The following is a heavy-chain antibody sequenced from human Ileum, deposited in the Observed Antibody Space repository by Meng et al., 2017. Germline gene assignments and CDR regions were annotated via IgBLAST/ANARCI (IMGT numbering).Heavy chain of an antibody. D-gene: IGHD3-22*01. CDR1: GGSFSGFY. Sequence: QVQLKEWGDQLLRPSETLSLTCAVYGGSFSGFYWSWIRQSPEKGLEWIGEINHGGGTNYNPSLSSRVTISVDTSKNQFSLKVNSVTAADTAFYYCARVDFRGDSRDSSGLGLWGQGTLVTVSS. CDR2: INHGGGT. J-gene: IGHJ4*02. V-gene: IGHV4-34*01. CDR3: ARVDFRGDSRDSSGLGL.